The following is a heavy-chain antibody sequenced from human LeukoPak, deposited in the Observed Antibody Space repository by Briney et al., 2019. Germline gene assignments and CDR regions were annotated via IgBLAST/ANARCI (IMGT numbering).Heavy chain of an antibody. CDR2: ISGSGGST. CDR3: AKDLPEYSGRSSALDY. J-gene: IGHJ4*02. Sequence: AGGSLRLSCAVSTFYFTDYAMSWARQAPGKGLEWVSAISGSGGSTYYADSVKGRFTISRDNSKNTLYLQMNSLRAEDTAVYYCAKDLPEYSGRSSALDYWGQGTLVTVSS. D-gene: IGHD1-26*01. CDR1: TFYFTDYA. V-gene: IGHV3-23*01.